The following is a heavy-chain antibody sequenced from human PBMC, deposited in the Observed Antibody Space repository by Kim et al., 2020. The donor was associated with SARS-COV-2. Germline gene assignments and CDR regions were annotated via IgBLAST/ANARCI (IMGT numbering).Heavy chain of an antibody. V-gene: IGHV4-4*02. J-gene: IGHJ4*02. D-gene: IGHD6-13*01. Sequence: NSNPSLKSRVTISLDKSKNQFSLKLSSVTAADTAVYYCAGGGVAETGFRYWGQGTLVSVSS. CDR3: AGGGVAETGFRY.